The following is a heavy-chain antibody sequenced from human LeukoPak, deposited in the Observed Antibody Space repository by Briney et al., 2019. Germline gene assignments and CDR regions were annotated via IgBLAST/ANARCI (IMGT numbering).Heavy chain of an antibody. V-gene: IGHV1-69*05. J-gene: IGHJ4*02. CDR3: ATYMLRDNWNVHTFDS. D-gene: IGHD1-1*01. Sequence: SVKVSCKASGGTFITYTINWVRQAPGQGLEWMGGIIPIFGTANYAQKFQGRITITTDDSTSTAYTELSSLRSEDTAVYYCATYMLRDNWNVHTFDSWGQGTLVTVSS. CDR1: GGTFITYT. CDR2: IIPIFGTA.